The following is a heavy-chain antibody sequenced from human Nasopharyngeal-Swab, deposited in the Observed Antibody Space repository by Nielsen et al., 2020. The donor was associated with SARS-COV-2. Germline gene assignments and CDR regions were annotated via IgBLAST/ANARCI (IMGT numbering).Heavy chain of an antibody. V-gene: IGHV3-30-3*01. CDR1: GFTFSSYA. J-gene: IGHJ1*01. Sequence: GESLKISCAASGFTFSSYAMHWVRQAPGKGLEWVAVISYDGSNKYYADSVKGRFTISRDNSKNTLYLQMNSLRAEDTAVYYCAADYSSSWYRDFQHWGQGTLVTVSS. D-gene: IGHD6-13*01. CDR2: ISYDGSNK. CDR3: AADYSSSWYRDFQH.